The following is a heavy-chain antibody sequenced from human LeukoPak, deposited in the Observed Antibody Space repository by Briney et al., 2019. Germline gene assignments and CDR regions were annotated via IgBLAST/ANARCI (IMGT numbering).Heavy chain of an antibody. CDR1: GFTLSSYA. J-gene: IGHJ4*02. D-gene: IGHD3-9*01. CDR3: GDILTGLDY. Sequence: GGSLRLSCAASGFTLSSYAMTWVRQAPGRGLEWVSSVDGGGGGTYYADSVKGRFTISRDNSKNTLYLQMNSLRAEDTAVYYCGDILTGLDYWGQGALVTVSS. V-gene: IGHV3-23*01. CDR2: VDGGGGGT.